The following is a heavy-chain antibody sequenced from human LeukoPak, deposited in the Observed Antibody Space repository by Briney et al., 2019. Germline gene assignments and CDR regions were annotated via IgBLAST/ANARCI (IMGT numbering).Heavy chain of an antibody. CDR1: GFSLSTSGVG. D-gene: IGHD6-19*01. J-gene: IGHJ5*02. V-gene: IGHV2-5*02. Sequence: ESGPTLVKPTQTLTLTCTFSGFSLSTSGVGVGWLRQPPGKALEWLALIYWDDDKRYSPSLKSRLTITKDTSKNQVVLTMTNMDPVDTATYYCARYLYIAVGFVWFDPWGQGTLVTVSS. CDR3: ARYLYIAVGFVWFDP. CDR2: IYWDDDK.